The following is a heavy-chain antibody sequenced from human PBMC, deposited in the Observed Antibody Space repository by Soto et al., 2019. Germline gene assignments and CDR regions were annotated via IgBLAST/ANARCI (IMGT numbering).Heavy chain of an antibody. CDR1: GGSISSGDYY. D-gene: IGHD3-10*01. CDR3: ARARMVRGTPWFDP. CDR2: IYHSGST. J-gene: IGHJ5*02. Sequence: SETLSLTCTVSGGSISSGDYYWSWIRQPPGKGLEWIGYIYHSGSTYYNPSLKSRVTISVNRSKNQFSLKLSSVTAADTAVYYCARARMVRGTPWFDPWGQGTLVTVSS. V-gene: IGHV4-30-4*01.